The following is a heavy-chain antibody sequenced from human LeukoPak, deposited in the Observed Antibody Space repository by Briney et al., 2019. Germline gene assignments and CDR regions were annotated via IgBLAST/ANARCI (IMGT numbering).Heavy chain of an antibody. D-gene: IGHD6-6*01. CDR1: GGSISTYY. Sequence: PSETLSLTCTVSGGSISTYYGNWIRQAPGKGLEWIGYIYYSRSTNYNPSLKSRVTMSVDTSRNQFSLKLSSVTAADTAVYYCARGGAARLHFQNWGQGTLVTVSS. J-gene: IGHJ1*01. V-gene: IGHV4-59*01. CDR2: IYYSRST. CDR3: ARGGAARLHFQN.